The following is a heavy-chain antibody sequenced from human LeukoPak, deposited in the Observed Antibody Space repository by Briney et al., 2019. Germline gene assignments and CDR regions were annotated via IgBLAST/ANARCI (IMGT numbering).Heavy chain of an antibody. CDR2: IYHSGST. Sequence: SETLSLTCTVSGYSISSGYYWGWIRQPPGKGLEWIGSIYHSGSTYYNPSLKSRVTISVDTSKNQFSLKLSSVTAADTAVYYCARQSTGYSSSLDYWGQGTLVTVSS. CDR3: ARQSTGYSSSLDY. J-gene: IGHJ4*02. CDR1: GYSISSGYY. D-gene: IGHD6-19*01. V-gene: IGHV4-38-2*02.